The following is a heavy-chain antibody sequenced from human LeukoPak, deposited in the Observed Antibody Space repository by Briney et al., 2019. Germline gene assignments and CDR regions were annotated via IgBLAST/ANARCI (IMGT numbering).Heavy chain of an antibody. D-gene: IGHD1-14*01. CDR1: GYTFTNSD. V-gene: IGHV1-18*01. CDR3: ARDPYHRLGPPLDL. Sequence: ASVKVSCKASGYTFTNSDITWGRQAPGQGLEWMGRISTSNGDTNYAAKLQGRVTMTTDTSTSTVYMKLGSLTFDDTAVYFCARDPYHRLGPPLDLWGQGTLVTVSS. CDR2: ISTSNGDT. J-gene: IGHJ5*02.